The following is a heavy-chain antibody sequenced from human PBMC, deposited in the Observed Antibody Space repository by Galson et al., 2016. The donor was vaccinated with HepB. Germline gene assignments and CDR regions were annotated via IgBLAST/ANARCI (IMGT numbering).Heavy chain of an antibody. CDR1: GGSINNGVYS. J-gene: IGHJ6*02. Sequence: TLSLTCTVSGGSINNGVYSWSWVRQPPGKGLEWIGYIFHSGTTFYNPSLKSRVSISIDRPRNLFSLRLDSLTAEDSAVYYCARSTTIRSDNYYGLDVWGRGTTVIVSS. CDR2: IFHSGTT. CDR3: ARSTTIRSDNYYGLDV. V-gene: IGHV4-30-2*01. D-gene: IGHD1-1*01.